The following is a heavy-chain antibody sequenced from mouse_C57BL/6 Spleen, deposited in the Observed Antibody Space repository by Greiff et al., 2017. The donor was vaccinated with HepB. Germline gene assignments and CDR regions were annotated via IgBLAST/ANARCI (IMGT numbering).Heavy chain of an antibody. CDR3: ARDRDHYYGSSSFDY. Sequence: EVKVVESGGGLVKPGGSLKLSCAASGFTFSSYAMSWVRQTPEKRLEWVATISDGGSYTYYPDNVKGRFTISRDNAKNNLYLQMSHLKSEDTAMYYCARDRDHYYGSSSFDYWGQGTTLTVSS. CDR2: ISDGGSYT. J-gene: IGHJ2*01. D-gene: IGHD1-1*01. V-gene: IGHV5-4*01. CDR1: GFTFSSYA.